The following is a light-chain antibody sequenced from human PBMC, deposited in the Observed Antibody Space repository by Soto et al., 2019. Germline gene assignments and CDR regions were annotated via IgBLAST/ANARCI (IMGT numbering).Light chain of an antibody. CDR3: CSYAGSGTDNYV. V-gene: IGLV2-23*01. Sequence: QSALTQPASVSGSPGQSITISCTGTSSDIGTYNLVSWYQHYPDKAPKLMIYEGIKRPSGVSNRFSGSKSGNTAFRTISGLQAEDEADYYCCSYAGSGTDNYVFGSGTKLTVL. CDR1: SSDIGTYNL. CDR2: EGI. J-gene: IGLJ1*01.